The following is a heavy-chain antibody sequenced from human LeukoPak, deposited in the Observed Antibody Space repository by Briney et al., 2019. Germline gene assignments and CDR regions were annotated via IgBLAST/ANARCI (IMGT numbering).Heavy chain of an antibody. CDR1: GFTFSSYA. CDR2: ISYDGSNK. J-gene: IGHJ3*02. V-gene: IGHV3-30-3*01. CDR3: ATMAICGGDCYSRHDAFDI. Sequence: PGRSLRLSCAASGFTFSSYAMHWVRQAPGKGLEWVAVISYDGSNKYYADSVKGRFTISRDNSKNTLYLQMNSLRAEDTAVYYCATMAICGGDCYSRHDAFDIWGQGTMVTVSS. D-gene: IGHD2-21*01.